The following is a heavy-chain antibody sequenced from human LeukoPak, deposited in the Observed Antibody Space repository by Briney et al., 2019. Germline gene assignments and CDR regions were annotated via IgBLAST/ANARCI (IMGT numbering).Heavy chain of an antibody. CDR3: SRGQSISAVAV. V-gene: IGHV4-38-2*02. CDR2: ISHSGTT. J-gene: IGHJ4*02. CDR1: GFSISSGHY. D-gene: IGHD6-13*01. Sequence: PSETLSLTCTVSGFSISSGHYWGWTRPPPGKGLEWIASISHSGTTFYNPSLKSRVTISVDTSTNQFFLTVTSVTAADTAVYYCSRGQSISAVAVWGQGTLVTVSS.